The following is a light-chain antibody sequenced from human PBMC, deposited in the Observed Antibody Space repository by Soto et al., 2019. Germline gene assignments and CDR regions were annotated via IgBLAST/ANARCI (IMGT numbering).Light chain of an antibody. V-gene: IGKV3-15*01. CDR3: RQYNNCPRIT. CDR2: GAS. CDR1: QSVSSN. J-gene: IGKJ5*01. Sequence: EVVITQSPAAVSVSPGERATITCRASQSVSSNLAWYQQKPVQAPRLLIYGASTRATGIPASFIRGGSGTKYILIISSLQSEDFSAYYYRQYNNCPRITFGQGTRLDIK.